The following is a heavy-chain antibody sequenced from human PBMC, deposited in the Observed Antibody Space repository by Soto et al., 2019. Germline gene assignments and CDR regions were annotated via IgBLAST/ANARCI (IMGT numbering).Heavy chain of an antibody. J-gene: IGHJ6*02. Sequence: QVQLVQSGGEVKKPGASVKVSCETSGYSFTTYGISWVRQAPGQGLEWMGWISGYNGNTNYAQKFQGRVTMTTDTSTSTAYMELRSLRSDDTAVYYCAREGPAPYYYYGMDVWGQGSTVAVSS. CDR2: ISGYNGNT. CDR3: AREGPAPYYYYGMDV. V-gene: IGHV1-18*01. CDR1: GYSFTTYG.